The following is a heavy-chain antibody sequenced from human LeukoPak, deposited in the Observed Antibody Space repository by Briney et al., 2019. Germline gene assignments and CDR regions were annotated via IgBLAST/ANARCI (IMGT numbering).Heavy chain of an antibody. CDR3: ARRSVGDTAMVYYYYYGMDV. J-gene: IGHJ6*02. Sequence: SETLSLTCAAYGGSFGGYYWSWIRQPPGKGLEWIGEINHSGSTNYNPSLKSRVTISVDTSKNQFSLKLSSVTAADTAVYYCARRSVGDTAMVYYYYYGMDVWGQGTTVTVSS. CDR1: GGSFGGYY. V-gene: IGHV4-34*01. D-gene: IGHD5-18*01. CDR2: INHSGST.